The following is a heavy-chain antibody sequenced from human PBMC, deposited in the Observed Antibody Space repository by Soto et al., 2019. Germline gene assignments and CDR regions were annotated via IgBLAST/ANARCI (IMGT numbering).Heavy chain of an antibody. CDR2: IYSDGRT. CDR3: ASGYKSPSDY. V-gene: IGHV4-31*03. D-gene: IGHD6-25*01. J-gene: IGHJ4*02. CDR1: GASVTSGGYY. Sequence: QVQLQESGPGLVKPSQTLSVTCTVSGASVTSGGYYWTWIRQHSGKGLEWIGHIYSDGRTYYIPYIKSRLTISLDMSKNQFSLRLTSVTVADTAVYYCASGYKSPSDYWGQGTLVAVSS.